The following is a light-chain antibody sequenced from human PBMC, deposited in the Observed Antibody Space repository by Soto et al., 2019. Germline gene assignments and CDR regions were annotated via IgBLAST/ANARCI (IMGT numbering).Light chain of an antibody. V-gene: IGKV1-39*01. CDR3: QQTYSTPWT. Sequence: DIQMTQSPSSLSASVGDRVTISCRASQSISRDLTWYQQKPGKAPNLLIFGASTLQPGVPPRFSGSGSGTDFTLIINNLQPEDSATYFCQQTYSTPWTFGQGTKVEIK. J-gene: IGKJ1*01. CDR1: QSISRD. CDR2: GAS.